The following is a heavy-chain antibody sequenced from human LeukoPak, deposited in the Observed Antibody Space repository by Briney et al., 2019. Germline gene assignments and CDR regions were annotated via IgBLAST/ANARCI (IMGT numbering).Heavy chain of an antibody. J-gene: IGHJ5*02. CDR2: IYSGGST. V-gene: IGHV3-66*04. Sequence: GGSLRLSCAASGFTVSNNYMSWVRQAPGKGLEWVSVIYSGGSTFNADSVRGRFTISRDNSKNTLYLQMNSLRAEDTAVYYCARRYSSSWGMDPWGQGTLVTVSS. D-gene: IGHD6-13*01. CDR1: GFTVSNNY. CDR3: ARRYSSSWGMDP.